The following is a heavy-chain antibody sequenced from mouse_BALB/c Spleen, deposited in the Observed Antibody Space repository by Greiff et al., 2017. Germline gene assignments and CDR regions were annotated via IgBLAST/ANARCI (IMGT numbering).Heavy chain of an antibody. CDR1: GYSFTSYY. CDR2: IFPGSGNT. Sequence: VKLQESGPELVKPGASVKISCKASGYSFTSYYIHWVKQRPGQGLEWIGWIFPGSGNTKYNEKFKGKATLTADTSSSTAYMQLSSLTSEDSAVYFCARGGSPYYFDYWGQGTTLTVSS. J-gene: IGHJ2*01. V-gene: IGHV1-66*01. CDR3: ARGGSPYYFDY.